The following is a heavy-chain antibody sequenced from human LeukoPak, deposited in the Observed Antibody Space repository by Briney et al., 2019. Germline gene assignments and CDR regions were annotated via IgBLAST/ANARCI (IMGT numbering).Heavy chain of an antibody. Sequence: SGGSLRLSCAASGFTFNSISMSWVRQAPGKGLEWVSSISSSSSYIYYADSVKGRFTISRDNAQYSVYLQMNSLRAEDTAVYYCARGRVGATFSDYWGQGTLVTVSS. J-gene: IGHJ4*02. D-gene: IGHD1-26*01. CDR1: GFTFNSIS. CDR2: ISSSSSYI. CDR3: ARGRVGATFSDY. V-gene: IGHV3-21*01.